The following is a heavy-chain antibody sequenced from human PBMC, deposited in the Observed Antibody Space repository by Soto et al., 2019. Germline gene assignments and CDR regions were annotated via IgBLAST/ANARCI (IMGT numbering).Heavy chain of an antibody. V-gene: IGHV3-23*01. CDR2: LSDSGGTT. CDR1: GFTFATFA. D-gene: IGHD3-22*01. CDR3: VQRGGSGYYGAFDY. Sequence: GGSLRLSCAASGFTFATFAMSWVRQAPGKGLEWVSGLSDSGGTTYYADSVKGRFTISRDNSKNKLYLQMNSLRGDDMAVYYCVQRGGSGYYGAFDYWGHGTLVTVSS. J-gene: IGHJ4*01.